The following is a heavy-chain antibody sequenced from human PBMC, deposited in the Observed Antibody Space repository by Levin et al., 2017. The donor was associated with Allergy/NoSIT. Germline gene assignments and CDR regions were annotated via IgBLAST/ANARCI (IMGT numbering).Heavy chain of an antibody. CDR3: ARQLGNFWSAYTYFDY. D-gene: IGHD3-3*01. Sequence: GESLKISCAASGFTFSSYEMNWVRQAPGKGLEWVSYISSSGSTIYYADSVKGRFTISRDNAKNSLYLKMNSLRAEDTAVYYCARQLGNFWSAYTYFDYWGPGTLVTVSS. CDR2: ISSSGSTI. CDR1: GFTFSSYE. J-gene: IGHJ4*02. V-gene: IGHV3-48*03.